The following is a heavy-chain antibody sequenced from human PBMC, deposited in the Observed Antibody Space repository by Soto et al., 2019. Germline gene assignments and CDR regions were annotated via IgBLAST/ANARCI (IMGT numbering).Heavy chain of an antibody. V-gene: IGHV4-34*01. Sequence: QVQLQQWGAGLLKPSETLSLTCAVYGGSFSGYYWSWIRQPPGKGLEWIGEINHSGSTNYNPSLSRRVSISVDTAKNQFSLKLSSVTAAAAAVSYCARAYGGNVFDYWGQGTLVTVSS. J-gene: IGHJ4*02. CDR1: GGSFSGYY. D-gene: IGHD4-17*01. CDR3: ARAYGGNVFDY. CDR2: INHSGST.